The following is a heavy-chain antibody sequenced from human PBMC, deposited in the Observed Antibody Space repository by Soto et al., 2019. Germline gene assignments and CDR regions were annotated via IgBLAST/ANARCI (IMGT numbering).Heavy chain of an antibody. CDR1: GGSFKSGSYS. V-gene: IGHV4-61*01. J-gene: IGHJ4*02. CDR3: ARDFAYFDS. CDR2: VYHTGRT. D-gene: IGHD3-3*01. Sequence: QVQLQESGPGLVKPSETLSLTCTVSGGSFKSGSYSWSWIRQPPGKGLEWIGYVYHTGRTSYNPSLKSLVSISMDTSKNQFSLNLDSVTAADTAVYFCARDFAYFDSWGQVTLVAVSS.